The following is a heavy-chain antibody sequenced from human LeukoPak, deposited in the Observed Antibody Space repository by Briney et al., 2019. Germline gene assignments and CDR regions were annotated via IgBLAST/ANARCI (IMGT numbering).Heavy chain of an antibody. V-gene: IGHV3-74*01. CDR1: GFTFSSYW. J-gene: IGHJ4*02. CDR3: ARGLGGAAIDY. Sequence: PGGSLRLSCAASGFTFSSYWMHWVRQAPGKELVWVSRIIGDGSVTNYADSVKGRFTISRDNGKHTLYLQMNNLRAEDTAVYYCARGLGGAAIDYWGQGTLVTVSS. D-gene: IGHD1-26*01. CDR2: IIGDGSVT.